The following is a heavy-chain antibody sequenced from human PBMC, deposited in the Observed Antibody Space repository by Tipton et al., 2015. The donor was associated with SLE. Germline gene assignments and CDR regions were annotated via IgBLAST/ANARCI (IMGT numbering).Heavy chain of an antibody. D-gene: IGHD3-3*01. V-gene: IGHV4-31*02. CDR2: ISYSGGT. Sequence: LILSCSVSGASISSGAIYWSWFRHHPGKGLEWIGYISYSGGTYYNPTLKSRVTLSVDTSKNQFSLKLSSVTAADTAIYYCARSQRNYDFWSRYYFDYWGQGTLVTVSS. CDR3: ARSQRNYDFWSRYYFDY. CDR1: GASISSGAIY. J-gene: IGHJ4*02.